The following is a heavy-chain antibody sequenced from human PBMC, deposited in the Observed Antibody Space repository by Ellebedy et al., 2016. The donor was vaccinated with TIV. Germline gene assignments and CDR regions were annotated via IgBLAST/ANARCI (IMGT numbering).Heavy chain of an antibody. J-gene: IGHJ4*02. V-gene: IGHV3-7*01. Sequence: PGGSLRLSCAASGFTFSSSSMNWVRQAPGKGLEWVATIKQDGSEKFYVDSVKGRFTIPRDNANYLLYLQMNNLRAEDTAFYYCARVPPGAYGSGSYFGDDYWGQGTLVTVSS. CDR2: IKQDGSEK. CDR1: GFTFSSSS. CDR3: ARVPPGAYGSGSYFGDDY. D-gene: IGHD3-10*01.